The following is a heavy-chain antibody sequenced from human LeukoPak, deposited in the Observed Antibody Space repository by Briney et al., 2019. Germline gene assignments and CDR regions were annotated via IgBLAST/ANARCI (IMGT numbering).Heavy chain of an antibody. J-gene: IGHJ4*02. CDR2: ISPNPGTT. V-gene: IGHV1-46*01. D-gene: IGHD3-9*01. CDR1: GYSCINFY. Sequence: AASVKVSCKTSGYSCINFYIHWVRQTPGQRLEWMGIISPNPGTTIYAQKFQGRVTLTRDTSSSTVYMELSSLRSGDTAVYYCARAVHYFDSFDYWGQGTLVTVSS. CDR3: ARAVHYFDSFDY.